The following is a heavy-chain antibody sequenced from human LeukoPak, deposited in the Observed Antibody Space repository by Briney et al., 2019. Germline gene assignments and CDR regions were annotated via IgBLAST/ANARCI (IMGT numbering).Heavy chain of an antibody. CDR1: GFTFSSYV. V-gene: IGHV3-30*04. CDR2: ISYDGSNK. J-gene: IGHJ6*02. D-gene: IGHD1-26*01. Sequence: PGGSLRLSCAASGFTFSSYVMQWVRQARGKGLGWEAVISYDGSNKYYADSVKGRFTISRDNSKNTLYLQMNSLRAEDTAVYYCVRDPQWSNDYYYYHGMDVWGQGTTVTVSS. CDR3: VRDPQWSNDYYYYHGMDV.